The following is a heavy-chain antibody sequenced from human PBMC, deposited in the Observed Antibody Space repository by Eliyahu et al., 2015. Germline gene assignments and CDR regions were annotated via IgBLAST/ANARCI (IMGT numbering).Heavy chain of an antibody. J-gene: IGHJ6*02. D-gene: IGHD2-8*01. CDR3: GRQWSTTSVFSVDV. CDR2: IYHSGTT. V-gene: IGHV4-38-2*01. Sequence: QVQLQESGPGLVKPXETLSXXCXVSGDSISSXYYWGWIRQPPGKGLEWIGNIYHSGTTYYNPSLKSRVTISVDTSKNQFSLKLSSVTAADTAVYYCGRQWSTTSVFSVDVWGQGTTVSVSS. CDR1: GDSISSXYY.